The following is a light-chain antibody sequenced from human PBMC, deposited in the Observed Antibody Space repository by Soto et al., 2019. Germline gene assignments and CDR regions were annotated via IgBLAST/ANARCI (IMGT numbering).Light chain of an antibody. J-gene: IGLJ1*01. CDR3: TSPTPGTLYV. V-gene: IGLV2-14*01. CDR1: SSDVGNYNY. Sequence: QSLPTQPASVSWSPGHSITISCTGTSSDVGNYNYVSWYQQYPGRVPKLLIYMVSNRASGVSNRFSGSKSGNTASLTISGLQAEDEADYFCTSPTPGTLYVFGTGTKVTVL. CDR2: MVS.